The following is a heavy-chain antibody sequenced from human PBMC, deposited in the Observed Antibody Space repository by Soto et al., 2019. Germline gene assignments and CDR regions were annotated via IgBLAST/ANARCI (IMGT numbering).Heavy chain of an antibody. CDR2: ISGPGGRT. V-gene: IGHV3-23*01. D-gene: IGHD3-3*01. J-gene: IGHJ6*02. CDR3: AKVESYDFGGGYDYYDYCHYGMDV. Sequence: PGGSLRLSCAASEFTFNNYAMTWVRQTPGKGLEWVAGISGPGGRTYYADSVKGRFTISRDNSKNTLFLQMNGLRGEDTAVYYCAKVESYDFGGGYDYYDYCHYGMDVWGQGTTVTVSS. CDR1: EFTFNNYA.